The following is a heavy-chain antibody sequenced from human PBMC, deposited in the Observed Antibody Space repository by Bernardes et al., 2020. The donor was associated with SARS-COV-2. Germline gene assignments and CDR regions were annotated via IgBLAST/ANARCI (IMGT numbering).Heavy chain of an antibody. Sequence: ASLKVYCKVSGYTGTVLHIHRVRQAPGKGLEGMGGFDSEDGQTLYAQNFHGTVTMIEDTSTDTAYMELNSLRSEDTAGDFCAGRLTRFGVITGFFDGWGQGTLVPVSS. CDR1: GYTGTVLH. D-gene: IGHD3-3*01. CDR3: AGRLTRFGVITGFFDG. CDR2: FDSEDGQT. V-gene: IGHV1-24*01. J-gene: IGHJ4*02.